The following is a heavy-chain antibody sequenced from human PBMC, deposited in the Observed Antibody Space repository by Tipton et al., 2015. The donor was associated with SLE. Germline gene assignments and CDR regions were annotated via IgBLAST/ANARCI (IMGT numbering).Heavy chain of an antibody. CDR3: ARVPFYYYYYMDV. J-gene: IGHJ6*03. Sequence: GLVKPSETLSLTCAVHGGSFSGYYWTWIRQSPSGLEWIGEINHSGNSNSNPSLKSRVTISVDTSKNQFSLKLSSVTAADTAVYYCARVPFYYYYYMDVWGKGTTVTVSS. CDR1: GGSFSGYY. CDR2: INHSGNS. V-gene: IGHV4-34*01.